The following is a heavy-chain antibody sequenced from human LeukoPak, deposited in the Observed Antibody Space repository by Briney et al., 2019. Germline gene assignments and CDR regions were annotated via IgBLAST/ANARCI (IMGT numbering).Heavy chain of an antibody. CDR2: INWNGGST. V-gene: IGHV3-20*04. Sequence: TGGSLRLSCAASGFTFDDYGMSWVRQAPGKGLEWVSGINWNGGSTGYADSVKGRFTISRDNAKNSLYRQMNSLRAEDTALYYCARPLHLGYCSSTSCYTVPFDYWGQGTLVTVSS. D-gene: IGHD2-2*02. J-gene: IGHJ4*02. CDR3: ARPLHLGYCSSTSCYTVPFDY. CDR1: GFTFDDYG.